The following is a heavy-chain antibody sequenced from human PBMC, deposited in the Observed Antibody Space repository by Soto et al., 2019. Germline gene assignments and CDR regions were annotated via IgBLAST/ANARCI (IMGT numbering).Heavy chain of an antibody. J-gene: IGHJ5*02. CDR1: GGTFGSDA. CDR2: IIPIFGTT. CDR3: ARDRTDSGYYTNWLDP. Sequence: SVKVSCKASGGTFGSDAITRVRQAPGQGLEWVGRIIPIFGTTNYAQNLQGRVTISADKSTLTSYMELHSLTSDDTALYYCARDRTDSGYYTNWLDPWGQGTQVTVSS. D-gene: IGHD3-22*01. V-gene: IGHV1-69*06.